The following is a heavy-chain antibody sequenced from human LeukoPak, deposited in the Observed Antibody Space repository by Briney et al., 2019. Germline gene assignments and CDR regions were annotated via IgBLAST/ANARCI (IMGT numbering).Heavy chain of an antibody. CDR3: ARGASVVAGNDNAFDI. V-gene: IGHV3-30*02. Sequence: GGSLRLSCAASGFTFSSYGMHWVRQAPGKGLEWVAFIRYDGSNKYYADSVKGRFTISRDNSKNTLYLHVNSLRPEDTAVYYCARGASVVAGNDNAFDIWGQGTMVTVSS. CDR2: IRYDGSNK. J-gene: IGHJ3*02. CDR1: GFTFSSYG. D-gene: IGHD6-19*01.